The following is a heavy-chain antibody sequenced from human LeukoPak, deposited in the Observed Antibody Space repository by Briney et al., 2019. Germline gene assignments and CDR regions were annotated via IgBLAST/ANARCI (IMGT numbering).Heavy chain of an antibody. V-gene: IGHV1-18*01. Sequence: GASVKVSCKASGGTFSSYGISWVRQAPGQGLEWMGWISAYNGNTNYAQKLQGRVTMTTDTSTSTAYMELRSLRSDDTAVYYCARVEGLYDSSGYSDYWGQGTLVTVSS. CDR3: ARVEGLYDSSGYSDY. CDR1: GGTFSSYG. J-gene: IGHJ4*02. CDR2: ISAYNGNT. D-gene: IGHD3-22*01.